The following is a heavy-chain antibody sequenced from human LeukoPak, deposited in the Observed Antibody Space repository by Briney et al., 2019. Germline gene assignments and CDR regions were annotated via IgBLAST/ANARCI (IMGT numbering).Heavy chain of an antibody. CDR1: GFRFSSYA. V-gene: IGHV3-23*01. CDR3: ARGNPLLGYFDY. J-gene: IGHJ4*02. CDR2: VSDSGDNT. Sequence: PGGSLRLSCAVSGFRFSSYAMSWVRQAPGKGLEWVAVVSDSGDNTHYVNSVKGRFTISRDNSKNTLYLLMNSLRGEDTAVYYCARGNPLLGYFDYWGQGTLVTVSS.